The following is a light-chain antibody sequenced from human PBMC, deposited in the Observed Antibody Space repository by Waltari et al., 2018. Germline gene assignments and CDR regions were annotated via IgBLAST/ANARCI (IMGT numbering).Light chain of an antibody. CDR3: CSYAGRNIWV. CDR1: SSDVGFYNL. V-gene: IGLV2-23*02. CDR2: EVI. Sequence: QSALTQPASVSGSPGQSITISCTGTSSDVGFYNLVSWYQQHPGQAPELVVYEVIRRPSGVSNRFPASKCGTTASLTISGLQAEDEADYYCCSYAGRNIWVFGGGTKLTVL. J-gene: IGLJ3*02.